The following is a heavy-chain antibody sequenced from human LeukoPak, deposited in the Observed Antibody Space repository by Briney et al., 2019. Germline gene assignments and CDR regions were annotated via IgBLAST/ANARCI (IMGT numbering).Heavy chain of an antibody. Sequence: PSETLSLTCTVSGDSISSSSYYWGWIRQPPGKGLEWIGSFSYSGSTYYNPSLKIRVTISVDTSKNQFSLKLSSVTAADTAVYYCARDRTVVVVVAATQAHWFDPWGQGTLVTVSS. V-gene: IGHV4-39*07. D-gene: IGHD2-15*01. J-gene: IGHJ5*02. CDR1: GDSISSSSYY. CDR3: ARDRTVVVVVAATQAHWFDP. CDR2: FSYSGST.